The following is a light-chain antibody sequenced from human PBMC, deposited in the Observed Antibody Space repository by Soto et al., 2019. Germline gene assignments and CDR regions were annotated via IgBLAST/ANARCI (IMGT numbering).Light chain of an antibody. V-gene: IGKV2-40*01. J-gene: IGKJ5*01. CDR3: LQRREFPIT. CDR2: TLS. CDR1: QSLLDSADGNTY. Sequence: DVVMTQTPLSLPVTPGEPASISCTSSQSLLDSADGNTYLDWYVQKPGQSPQLLIHTLSSRASGVPDRFSGIGSRTDFTLKISRVEAEDFGVYYCLQRREFPITLGQGTRLESK.